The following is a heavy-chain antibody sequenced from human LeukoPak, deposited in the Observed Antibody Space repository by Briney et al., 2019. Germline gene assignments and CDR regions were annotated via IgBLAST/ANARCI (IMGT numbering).Heavy chain of an antibody. CDR1: GGTFSSYA. Sequence: SVKVSCKASGGTFSSYAISWVRQAPGQGLEWMGGIIPIFVPANYVQQFQGRVTINADESTSTAYMVVSSLGSEDTAVYYCGVDYYYGSGTRGYYYGMDVCGEGTAVIVSA. V-gene: IGHV1-69*13. CDR3: GVDYYYGSGTRGYYYGMDV. D-gene: IGHD3-10*01. J-gene: IGHJ6*04. CDR2: IIPIFVPA.